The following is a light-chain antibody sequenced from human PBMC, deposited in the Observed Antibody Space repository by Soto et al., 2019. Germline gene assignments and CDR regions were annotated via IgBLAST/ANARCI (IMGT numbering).Light chain of an antibody. V-gene: IGKV3-20*01. CDR1: QSINSRY. J-gene: IGKJ3*01. Sequence: EIVLTQSPGTLSLSPGERATLSCRASQSINSRYLAWYQQNPGQAPRLLISCASSIAPGIPDRFSGSGSGTDFTLTISRLEPEDFAVYYCQQFGRSPRFTFGPGTQVDIK. CDR3: QQFGRSPRFT. CDR2: CAS.